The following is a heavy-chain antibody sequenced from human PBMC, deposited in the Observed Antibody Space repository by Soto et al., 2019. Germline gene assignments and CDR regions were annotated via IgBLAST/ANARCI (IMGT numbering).Heavy chain of an antibody. J-gene: IGHJ3*02. D-gene: IGHD4-17*01. V-gene: IGHV1-69*06. CDR1: GGSFNNYV. CDR3: ARYWNAGTLYGAFDI. Sequence: QVQLVQSGADVRKPGSSVKVSCEASGGSFNNYVISWLRQAPGQGLEWMGGIIPNYEAANYAQKFRGRLTITADKATNTAYMELNSLRPEDTATYYCARYWNAGTLYGAFDIWGQGTTVIVS. CDR2: IIPNYEAA.